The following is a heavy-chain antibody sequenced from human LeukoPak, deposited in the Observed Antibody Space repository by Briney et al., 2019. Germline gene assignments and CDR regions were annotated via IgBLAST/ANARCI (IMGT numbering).Heavy chain of an antibody. D-gene: IGHD2-8*01. V-gene: IGHV3-74*01. J-gene: IGHJ4*02. CDR3: ARAGFYNGLDY. Sequence: PGGSLRLSCTASGFTFSSYWMHWVRQAPGKELGWVSHIKTDGSTVSYADSVKGRFTISRDNAKNTLYLQMNSLRAEDTAVYFCARAGFYNGLDYWGQGTLVTASS. CDR2: IKTDGSTV. CDR1: GFTFSSYW.